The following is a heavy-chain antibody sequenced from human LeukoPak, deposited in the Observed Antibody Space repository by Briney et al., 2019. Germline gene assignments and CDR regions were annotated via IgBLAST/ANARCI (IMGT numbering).Heavy chain of an antibody. CDR3: ARDLEYSSGWTIYYYYGMDV. D-gene: IGHD6-19*01. J-gene: IGHJ6*02. V-gene: IGHV6-1*01. Sequence: SQTLSLTCAISGDSVSSNSAAWNWIRQSPSRGLEWLGRTYYRSKWYNDYAVSVRSRITINPDTSKNQFSLQLNSVTPEDTAVYYCARDLEYSSGWTIYYYYGMDVWGQGTTVTVSS. CDR1: GDSVSSNSAA. CDR2: TYYRSKWYN.